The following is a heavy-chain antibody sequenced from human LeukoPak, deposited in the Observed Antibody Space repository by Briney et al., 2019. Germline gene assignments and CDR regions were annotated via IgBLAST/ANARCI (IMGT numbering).Heavy chain of an antibody. CDR2: IYCSGGT. V-gene: IGHV4-59*01. CDR3: ARGGGGTAYFDY. D-gene: IGHD2-21*02. J-gene: IGHJ4*02. CDR1: GGSISSYY. Sequence: SETLSLTCTVSGGSISSYYWNWIRQPPGKGLEWIGNIYCSGGTKYNPSLKSRITISVDPSKNQSSLKLSSVTAADTAVYYCARGGGGTAYFDYWGQGSLVTVSS.